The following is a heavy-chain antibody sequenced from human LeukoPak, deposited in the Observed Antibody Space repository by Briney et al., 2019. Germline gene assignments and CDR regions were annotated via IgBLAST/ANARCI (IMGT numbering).Heavy chain of an antibody. Sequence: SETLSLTCTVSGGSISSYYWSWIRQPPGKGLEWIGYIYYSGITNYNPSLKSRVTISVDTSKNQFSLKLSSVTAADTAVYYCASSNYDFWSGYYQANNWFDPWGQGTLVTVSS. J-gene: IGHJ5*02. CDR3: ASSNYDFWSGYYQANNWFDP. CDR2: IYYSGIT. V-gene: IGHV4-59*01. D-gene: IGHD3-3*01. CDR1: GGSISSYY.